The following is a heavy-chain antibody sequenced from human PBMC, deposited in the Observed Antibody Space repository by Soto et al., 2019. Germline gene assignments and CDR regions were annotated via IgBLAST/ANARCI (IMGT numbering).Heavy chain of an antibody. CDR1: GGTFSGHA. V-gene: IGHV1-69*06. J-gene: IGHJ4*02. Sequence: QVQLVQSGAEVKKPGSSVKVSCEASGGTFSGHAISWVRQAPGQGPEWMGGLIPLFGTTQHAQNFQDRLKITADTSTTTAYMELTSLRFEDTALYYCARGPNWGYRFDSWGQGTLVTVSS. CDR2: LIPLFGTT. D-gene: IGHD7-27*01. CDR3: ARGPNWGYRFDS.